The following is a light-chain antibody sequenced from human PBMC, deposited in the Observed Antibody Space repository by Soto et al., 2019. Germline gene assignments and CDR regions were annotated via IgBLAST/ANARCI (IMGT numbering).Light chain of an antibody. CDR1: SSDVGRYDY. V-gene: IGLV2-11*01. J-gene: IGLJ1*01. CDR3: CSFAGSSSYV. CDR2: DVT. Sequence: QSALTQPRSVSGSPGQSVTISCTGTSSDVGRYDYVSWYQQHPGKAPKLIVYDVTERPSGVPDRFSGSKSGNTASLTISGLQAEDEADYSCCSFAGSSSYVYATSPKVTV.